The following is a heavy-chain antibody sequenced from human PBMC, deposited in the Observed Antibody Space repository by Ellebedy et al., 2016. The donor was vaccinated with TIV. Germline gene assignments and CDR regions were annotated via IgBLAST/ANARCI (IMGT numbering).Heavy chain of an antibody. CDR3: ARDREIVVVVAAPLIDY. CDR1: GYTLTELS. J-gene: IGHJ4*02. V-gene: IGHV1-24*01. CDR2: FDPEDGET. D-gene: IGHD2-15*01. Sequence: ASVKVSCKVSGYTLTELSMHWVRQAPGKGLEWMGGFDPEDGETIYAQKFQGRVTMTEDTSTSTAYMELRSLRSDDTAVYYCARDREIVVVVAAPLIDYWGQGTLVTVSS.